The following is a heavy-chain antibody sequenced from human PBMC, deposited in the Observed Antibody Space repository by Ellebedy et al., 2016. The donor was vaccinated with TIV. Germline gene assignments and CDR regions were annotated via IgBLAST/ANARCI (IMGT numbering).Heavy chain of an antibody. V-gene: IGHV3-48*04. D-gene: IGHD3-3*02. J-gene: IGHJ4*02. CDR1: GFTFSTHS. CDR2: INRDSSTI. CDR3: AGEYDLISA. Sequence: PGGSLRLSCAASGFTFSTHSMNWVRQAPGKGLEWISYINRDSSTIYYADSVRGRFTISRDNAKNSLYLQMNSLRADDTAVYFCAGEYDLISAWGQGTLVTVSS.